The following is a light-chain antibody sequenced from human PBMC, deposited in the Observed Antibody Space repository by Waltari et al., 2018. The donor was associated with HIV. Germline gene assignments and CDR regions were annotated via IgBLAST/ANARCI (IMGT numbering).Light chain of an antibody. CDR1: QSVASN. CDR3: QQYNNWPWFT. CDR2: GAS. J-gene: IGKJ2*01. Sequence: EIVMTQSPATLSVSPGRTATLSCRASQSVASNLAWYQQKPGQTPRLLIHGASTRATGISPRFSGSGSGTNFALTITSLQSEDVAVYYCQQYNNWPWFTFGQGTKLEIK. V-gene: IGKV3-15*01.